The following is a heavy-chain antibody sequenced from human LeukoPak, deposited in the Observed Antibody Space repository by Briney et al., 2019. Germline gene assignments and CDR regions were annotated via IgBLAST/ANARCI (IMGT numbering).Heavy chain of an antibody. V-gene: IGHV1-2*02. Sequence: ASVKVSCKASGYTFNTYGISWVRQAPGQGLEWMGWINPNSGDTNYAQNFQGRVTMTRDTSINTAYMELSSLRSDDTAVYYCARIKWSAANDWGQGTLVTVSS. D-gene: IGHD6-13*01. CDR1: GYTFNTYG. CDR2: INPNSGDT. CDR3: ARIKWSAAND. J-gene: IGHJ4*02.